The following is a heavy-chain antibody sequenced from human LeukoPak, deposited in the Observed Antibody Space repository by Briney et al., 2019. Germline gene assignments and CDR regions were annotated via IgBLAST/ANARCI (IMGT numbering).Heavy chain of an antibody. CDR2: IYTSGST. J-gene: IGHJ6*03. V-gene: IGHV4-4*08. CDR3: ARVGVATADYYYYMDV. Sequence: SETLSLTCTVSGGSISSYYWSWIRQPPGKGLEWIGRIYTSGSTNYNPSLKSRVTISVDTSKNQFSLKLSSVTAADTAVYYCARVGVATADYYYYMDVWGKETTVTISS. D-gene: IGHD5-12*01. CDR1: GGSISSYY.